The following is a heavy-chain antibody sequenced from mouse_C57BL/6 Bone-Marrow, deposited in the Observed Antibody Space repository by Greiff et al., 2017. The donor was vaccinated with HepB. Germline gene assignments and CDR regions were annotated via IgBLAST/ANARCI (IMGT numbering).Heavy chain of an antibody. CDR2: IYPGDGDT. J-gene: IGHJ3*01. V-gene: IGHV1-82*01. CDR1: GYAFSSSW. D-gene: IGHD1-1*01. CDR3: ARSDTTVVGAY. Sequence: VQLQQSGPELVKPGASVKISCKASGYAFSSSWMNWVKQRPGKGLEWIGRIYPGDGDTNYNGKFKGKATLTADKSSSTAYMQLSSLTSEDSAVYYCARSDTTVVGAYWGQGTLVTVSA.